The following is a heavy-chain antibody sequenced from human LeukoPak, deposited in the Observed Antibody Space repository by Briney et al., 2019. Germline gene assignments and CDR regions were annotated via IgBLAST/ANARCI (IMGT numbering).Heavy chain of an antibody. CDR1: GFTFSSYA. Sequence: GGSLRLSCAASGFTFSSYAMSWVRQAPGKGLEWVSAISGSGGSTYYADSVKGRFTISRDNSKNTLYLQMNSLRAEDTAVYYCATWIRQISYYMDVWGKGTTVTVSS. V-gene: IGHV3-23*01. CDR2: ISGSGGST. J-gene: IGHJ6*03. D-gene: IGHD1-1*01. CDR3: ATWIRQISYYMDV.